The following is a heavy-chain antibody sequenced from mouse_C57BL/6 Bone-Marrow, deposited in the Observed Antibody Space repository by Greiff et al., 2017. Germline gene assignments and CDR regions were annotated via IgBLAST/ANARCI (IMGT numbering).Heavy chain of an antibody. CDR3: ARRNYYGSSPWFAY. V-gene: IGHV5-6*01. Sequence: DVHLVESGGDLVKPGGSLKLSCAASGFTFSSYGMSWVRQTPDKRLEWVATISSGGSYTYYPDSVKGRFTISRDNAKNTLYLQMSSLKSEDTAMYYCARRNYYGSSPWFAYWGQGTLVTVSA. CDR1: GFTFSSYG. CDR2: ISSGGSYT. J-gene: IGHJ3*01. D-gene: IGHD1-1*01.